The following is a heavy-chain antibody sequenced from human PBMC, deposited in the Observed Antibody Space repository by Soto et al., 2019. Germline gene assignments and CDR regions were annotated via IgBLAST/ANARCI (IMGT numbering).Heavy chain of an antibody. CDR2: FDPEDGET. CDR3: ATLPARFLEPREGAFDI. D-gene: IGHD3-3*01. V-gene: IGHV1-24*01. CDR1: GYTLTELS. J-gene: IGHJ3*02. Sequence: ASVKVSGKVSGYTLTELSMHWVRQAPGKGLEWMGGFDPEDGETIYAQKFQGRVTMTEDTSTDTAYMELSSLRSEDTAVYYCATLPARFLEPREGAFDIWGQGTMVTVSS.